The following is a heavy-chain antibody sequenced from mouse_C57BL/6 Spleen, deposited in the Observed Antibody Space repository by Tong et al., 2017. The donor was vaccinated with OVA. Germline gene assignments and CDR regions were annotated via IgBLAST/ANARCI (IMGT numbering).Heavy chain of an antibody. J-gene: IGHJ1*03. D-gene: IGHD1-1*01. V-gene: IGHV5-6*01. CDR1: GFTFSSYG. CDR2: ISSGGSYT. CDR3: ARDRGYGSSLYWYFDV. Sequence: EVQLQESGGDLVKPGGSLKLSCAASGFTFSSYGMSWVRQTPDKRLELVATISSGGSYTYYPDSVKGRFTISRDNARNPLYLQMSHLKSEDTAMYYCARDRGYGSSLYWYFDVWGTGTTVTVSS.